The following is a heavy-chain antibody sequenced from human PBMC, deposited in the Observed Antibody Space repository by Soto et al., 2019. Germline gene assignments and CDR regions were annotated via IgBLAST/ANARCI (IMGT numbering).Heavy chain of an antibody. D-gene: IGHD5-18*01. Sequence: ASVKVSCKVSGYTLTELSMHWVRQAPGKGLEWMGGFDPEDGETIYAQKFQGRVTMTEDTSTDTAYMELSSLRSEDTAVYYCATVGGVYSYGYYWFXPWGQGTLVTVSS. CDR1: GYTLTELS. V-gene: IGHV1-24*01. CDR3: ATVGGVYSYGYYWFXP. J-gene: IGHJ5*02. CDR2: FDPEDGET.